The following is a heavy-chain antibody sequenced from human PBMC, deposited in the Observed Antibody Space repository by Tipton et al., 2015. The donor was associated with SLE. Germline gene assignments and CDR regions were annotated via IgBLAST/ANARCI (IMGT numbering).Heavy chain of an antibody. CDR3: ARSPTRDFHFDY. Sequence: TLSLTCAVYGGSFSGYYWSWIRQPPGKGLEWIGEINHSGSTNYNPSLKSRLTISVDTSKNQFSLRLSSVTAADTAVYFCARSPTRDFHFDYWGQGTLVTVSA. V-gene: IGHV4-34*01. CDR2: INHSGST. D-gene: IGHD3-10*01. CDR1: GGSFSGYY. J-gene: IGHJ4*02.